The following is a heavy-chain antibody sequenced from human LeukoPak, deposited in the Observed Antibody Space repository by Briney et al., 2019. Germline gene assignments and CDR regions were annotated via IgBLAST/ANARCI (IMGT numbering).Heavy chain of an antibody. D-gene: IGHD4-17*01. CDR2: INPNSGGT. CDR3: SREGDYGDYGRLWYFDL. CDR1: GYTFTSYG. V-gene: IGHV1-2*02. J-gene: IGHJ2*01. Sequence: ASVKVSCKASGYTFTSYGISWVRQAPGQGLEWMGWINPNSGGTNYAQKFQGRVTMTRDTSISTAYTELTRLRSDDTAMYYCSREGDYGDYGRLWYFDLWGRGTLVTVSS.